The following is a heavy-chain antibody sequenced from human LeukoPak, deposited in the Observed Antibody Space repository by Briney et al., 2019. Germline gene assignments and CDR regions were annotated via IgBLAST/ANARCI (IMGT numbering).Heavy chain of an antibody. Sequence: PSGTLSLTCAVSGGSISSSNWWSWVRQSPGRGLEWIAELYHSGSTNYNPSLKSQVTISVDKSKNQSSLKLSSVTAADTAVYYCARVAPNYYGSGSLGNFDYWGQGTLVTVSS. CDR2: LYHSGST. J-gene: IGHJ4*02. V-gene: IGHV4-4*02. CDR3: ARVAPNYYGSGSLGNFDY. D-gene: IGHD3-10*01. CDR1: GGSISSSNW.